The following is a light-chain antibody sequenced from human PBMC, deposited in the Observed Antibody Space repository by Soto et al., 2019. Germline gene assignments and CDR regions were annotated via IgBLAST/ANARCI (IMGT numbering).Light chain of an antibody. CDR3: QQRSDWLT. CDR1: QSVLYSSNNRNY. V-gene: IGKV4-1*01. CDR2: WAS. Sequence: DIMMTQSPDSLSVSLGERATINCKSSQSVLYSSNNRNYLAWYQQKPRQPPKLLIYWASTRESGVPSRFSGSGSGTDFTLTISSLQAEDMAVYYCQQRSDWLTFGGGTKVDI. J-gene: IGKJ4*01.